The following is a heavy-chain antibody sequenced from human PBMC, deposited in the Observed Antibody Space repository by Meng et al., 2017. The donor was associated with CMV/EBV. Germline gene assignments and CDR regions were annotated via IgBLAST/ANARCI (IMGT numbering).Heavy chain of an antibody. V-gene: IGHV4-30-4*08. J-gene: IGHJ4*02. CDR2: IYYSGST. CDR1: GGSISSGDYY. D-gene: IGHD3-3*01. Sequence: VQLAGSGPGLVKPSQTLSPTCTVSGGSISSGDYYWSWIRQPPGKGLEWIGYIYYSGSTYYNPSLKSRVTISVDTSKNQFSLKLSSVTAADTAVYYCARDNRRGGVDYWGQGTLVTVSS. CDR3: ARDNRRGGVDY.